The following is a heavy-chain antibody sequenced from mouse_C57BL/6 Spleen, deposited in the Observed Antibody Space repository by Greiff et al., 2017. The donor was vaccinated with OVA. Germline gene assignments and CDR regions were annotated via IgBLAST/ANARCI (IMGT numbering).Heavy chain of an antibody. CDR2: IDPSDSET. Sequence: VKLQQPGAELVRPGSSVKLSCKASGYTFTSYWMHWVKQRPIQGLEWIGNIDPSDSETHYNQQFKDKATLTVDKSSSTAYMQLSSLTSEDSAVDYCARQGNYGYDGGYFDVWGTGTTVTVSS. D-gene: IGHD2-2*01. V-gene: IGHV1-52*01. CDR1: GYTFTSYW. J-gene: IGHJ1*03. CDR3: ARQGNYGYDGGYFDV.